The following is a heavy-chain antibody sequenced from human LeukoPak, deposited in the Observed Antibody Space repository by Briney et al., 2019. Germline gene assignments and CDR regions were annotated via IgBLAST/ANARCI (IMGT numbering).Heavy chain of an antibody. CDR1: GFTFSSHA. CDR2: ISGSGGST. CDR3: AKDRTYYDFWSGYYSPVFDY. Sequence: GGSLRLSCAASGFTFSSHAMSWVRQAPGKGLEWVSAISGSGGSTYYADSVKGRFTISRDNSKNTLYLQMNSLRAEDTAVYYCAKDRTYYDFWSGYYSPVFDYWGQGTLVTVSS. D-gene: IGHD3-3*01. V-gene: IGHV3-23*01. J-gene: IGHJ4*02.